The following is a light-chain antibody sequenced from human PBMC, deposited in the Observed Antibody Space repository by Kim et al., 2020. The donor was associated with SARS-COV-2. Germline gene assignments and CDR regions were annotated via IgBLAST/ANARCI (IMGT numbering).Light chain of an antibody. CDR2: KAS. Sequence: DIQMTQSPSTLSASVGDRVTITCRASQSISSWLAWYQQKPGKAPKLLIYKASSLESGVPSRFSGSGSGTEFTLTISSLQPDDFATYYCQQYNSYPWTSGQGTKVDIK. CDR3: QQYNSYPWT. J-gene: IGKJ1*01. CDR1: QSISSW. V-gene: IGKV1-5*03.